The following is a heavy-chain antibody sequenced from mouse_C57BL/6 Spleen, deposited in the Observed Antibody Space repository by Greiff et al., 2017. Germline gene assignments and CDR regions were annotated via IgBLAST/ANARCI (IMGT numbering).Heavy chain of an antibody. Sequence: EVKLMESGGDLVKPGGSLKLSCAASGFPFSSYGMSWVRQTPDKRLEWVATISSGGSYTYYPDSVKGRFTISRDNAKNTLYLQMSSLKSEDTAMYYCARQGKTAQATYFDYWGQGTTLTVSS. D-gene: IGHD3-2*02. V-gene: IGHV5-6*01. CDR3: ARQGKTAQATYFDY. CDR2: ISSGGSYT. CDR1: GFPFSSYG. J-gene: IGHJ2*01.